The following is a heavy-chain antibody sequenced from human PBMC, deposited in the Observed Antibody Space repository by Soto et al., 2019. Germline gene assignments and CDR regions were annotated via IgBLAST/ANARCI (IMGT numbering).Heavy chain of an antibody. J-gene: IGHJ4*02. V-gene: IGHV4-30-4*01. Sequence: QVQLQESGPGLVKPSQTLSLTCTVSGGSISSGDYYWSWIRQPPGKGLEWIGYIYYSGSTYYNPSLKGRVTIAVYTSKNQFSLKLSSVTAADTAVYDCASAGGAGESGYGYFDYWGQGTLVTVSS. CDR1: GGSISSGDYY. CDR3: ASAGGAGESGYGYFDY. D-gene: IGHD5-12*01. CDR2: IYYSGST.